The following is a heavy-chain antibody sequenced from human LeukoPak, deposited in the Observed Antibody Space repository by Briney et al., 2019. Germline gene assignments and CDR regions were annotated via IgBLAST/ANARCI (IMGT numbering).Heavy chain of an antibody. V-gene: IGHV4-59*08. Sequence: SETLSLTCTVSGGSISHYYWNWVRHPPGKRLEWIGYMFYSGNTKYNSSLKSRVTISLDTSINNFSPQLSSVTAADTAVNYGAGTVAAAALAEGYWFDPWGQGTRVTVSS. J-gene: IGHJ5*02. CDR3: AGTVAAAALAEGYWFDP. D-gene: IGHD2-15*01. CDR1: GGSISHYY. CDR2: MFYSGNT.